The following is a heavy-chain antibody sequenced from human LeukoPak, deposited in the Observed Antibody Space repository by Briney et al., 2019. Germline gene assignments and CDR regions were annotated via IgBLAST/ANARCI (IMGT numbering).Heavy chain of an antibody. CDR2: ISGSGGST. Sequence: GGSLRLSCAASGFTFSSYAMSWVRQAPGKGLEWVSAISGSGGSTYYADSVKGRFTISRDNSKNTLYLQMNSLRAEDAAVYYCAKLDYGDYTYYFDYWGQGILVTVSS. CDR1: GFTFSSYA. D-gene: IGHD4-17*01. J-gene: IGHJ4*02. V-gene: IGHV3-23*01. CDR3: AKLDYGDYTYYFDY.